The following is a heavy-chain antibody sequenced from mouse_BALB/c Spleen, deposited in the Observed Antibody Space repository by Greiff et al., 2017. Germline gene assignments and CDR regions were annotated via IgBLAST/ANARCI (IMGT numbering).Heavy chain of an antibody. V-gene: IGHV1S81*02. CDR2: INPSNGRT. J-gene: IGHJ3*01. D-gene: IGHD1-1*02. CDR1: GYTFTSYW. CDR3: ARGSPAY. Sequence: VQLQQSGAELVKPGASVKLSCKASGYTFTSYWMHWVKQRPGQGLEWIGEINPSNGRTNYNEKFKSKATLTVDKSSSTAYMQLSSLTSEDSAVYYCARGSPAYWGQGTLVTVSA.